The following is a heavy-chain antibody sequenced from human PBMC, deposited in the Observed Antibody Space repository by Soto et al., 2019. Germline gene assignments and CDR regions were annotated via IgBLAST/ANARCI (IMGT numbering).Heavy chain of an antibody. CDR2: ISSSSSYI. Sequence: PVGSMRISSAASGFSFSSYSMNWVRQAPGKGLEWVSSISSSSSYIYYADSVKGRFTISRDNAKNSLYLQMNSLRAEDTAVYYCARAATMFDAFDIWGQGTMVTVSS. CDR1: GFSFSSYS. CDR3: ARAATMFDAFDI. J-gene: IGHJ3*02. V-gene: IGHV3-21*01. D-gene: IGHD3-10*02.